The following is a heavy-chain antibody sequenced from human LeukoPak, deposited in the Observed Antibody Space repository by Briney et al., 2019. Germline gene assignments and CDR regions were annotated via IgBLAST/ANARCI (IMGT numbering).Heavy chain of an antibody. CDR2: IYYSGST. CDR1: GGPISSSSYY. V-gene: IGHV4-39*07. CDR3: AREAGPTMVRGATPS. D-gene: IGHD3-10*01. Sequence: PSETLSLTCTVSGGPISSSSYYWGWIRQPPGKGLEWIGSIYYSGSTYYNPSLKSRVTISVDTSKNQFSLKLSSVTAADTAVYYCAREAGPTMVRGATPSWGQGTLVTVSS. J-gene: IGHJ4*02.